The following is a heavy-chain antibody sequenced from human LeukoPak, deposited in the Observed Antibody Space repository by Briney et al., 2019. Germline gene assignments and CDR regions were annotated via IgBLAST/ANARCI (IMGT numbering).Heavy chain of an antibody. CDR3: ARVGITAATADY. D-gene: IGHD6-25*01. CDR2: INPRGGST. V-gene: IGHV1-46*01. Sequence: ASVKVSCKASGGTFSSYAISWVRQAPGQGPEWMGIINPRGGSTDYAQKFQGRVTMTSDMSTSTIYMEMNSLTSEDTAVYFCARVGITAATADYWGQGTLVTVSS. CDR1: GGTFSSYA. J-gene: IGHJ4*02.